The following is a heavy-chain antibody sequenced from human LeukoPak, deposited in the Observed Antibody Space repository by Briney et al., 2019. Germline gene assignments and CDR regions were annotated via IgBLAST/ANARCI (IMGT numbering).Heavy chain of an antibody. CDR1: GGSFSGYY. V-gene: IGHV4-34*01. CDR2: INHSGST. Sequence: SETLSLTCAVYGGSFSGYYWNWIRQPPGKGLEWIGEINHSGSTNYNPSLKSRVTISVDTSKNQFSLKLSSVTAADTAVYYRARGPREGAIGFDYWGQGTLVTVSS. D-gene: IGHD1-26*01. CDR3: ARGPREGAIGFDY. J-gene: IGHJ4*02.